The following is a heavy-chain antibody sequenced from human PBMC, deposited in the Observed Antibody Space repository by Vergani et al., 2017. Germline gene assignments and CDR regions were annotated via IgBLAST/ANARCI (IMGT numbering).Heavy chain of an antibody. CDR3: ARDGEAARPAPYYYYYMDV. J-gene: IGHJ6*03. V-gene: IGHV3-73*01. Sequence: EVQLVESGGGLVQPGGSLKLSCAASGFTFSGSAMHWVRQAPGKGLEWVGRIRSKANSYATAYAASVKGRFTISRDDSKNTAYLQMNSLKTEDTAVYYCARDGEAARPAPYYYYYMDVWGKGTTVTVSS. CDR1: GFTFSGSA. CDR2: IRSKANSYAT. D-gene: IGHD6-6*01.